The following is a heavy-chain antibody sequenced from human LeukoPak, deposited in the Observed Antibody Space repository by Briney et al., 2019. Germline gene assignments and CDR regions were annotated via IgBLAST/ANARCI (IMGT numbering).Heavy chain of an antibody. CDR3: ARHLAPYDLGGGAFDI. CDR1: GGSISSGGYY. D-gene: IGHD3-3*01. Sequence: SQTLSLTCTVSGGSISSGGYYWSWIRKHPGKGLEWIGYIYYSGSTYYNPSLKSRVTISVDTSKNQFSLKLSSVTAADTAVYYCARHLAPYDLGGGAFDIWGQGTMVTVSS. V-gene: IGHV4-31*03. CDR2: IYYSGST. J-gene: IGHJ3*02.